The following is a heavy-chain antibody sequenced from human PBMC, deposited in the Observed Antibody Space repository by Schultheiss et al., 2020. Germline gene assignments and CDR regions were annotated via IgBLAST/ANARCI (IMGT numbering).Heavy chain of an antibody. CDR1: GFTFTNAW. V-gene: IGHV3-15*01. J-gene: IGHJ4*02. Sequence: WGSVRLTCTASGFTFTNAWMSWVRQAPGKGLEWVGRIYSNSDGGTTHYAAPVKGRFTISRDNAKNSLYLQMNSLRAEDTAVYYCARDFPGIAKNFDYWGPGTLVTVAS. D-gene: IGHD6-13*01. CDR3: ARDFPGIAKNFDY. CDR2: IYSNSDGGTT.